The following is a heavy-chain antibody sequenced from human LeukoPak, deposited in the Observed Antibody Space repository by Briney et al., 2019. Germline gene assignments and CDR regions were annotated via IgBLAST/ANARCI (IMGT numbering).Heavy chain of an antibody. Sequence: PGGSLRLSCAASGFTVSSNYMSWVRQAPGKGLEWVSVIYSGGSTYHADSVKGRFTISRDNSKNTLYLQMNSLRAEDTAVYYCARGRYSSGWAFDYWGQGTLVTVSS. CDR3: ARGRYSSGWAFDY. CDR1: GFTVSSNY. J-gene: IGHJ4*02. V-gene: IGHV3-53*01. CDR2: IYSGGST. D-gene: IGHD6-19*01.